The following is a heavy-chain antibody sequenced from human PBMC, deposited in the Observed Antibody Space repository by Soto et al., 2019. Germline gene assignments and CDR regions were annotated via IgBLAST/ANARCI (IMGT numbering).Heavy chain of an antibody. CDR3: ARVCGGDCHYGMDV. CDR2: IYYSGST. CDR1: GGSIRSYY. D-gene: IGHD2-21*02. Sequence: PSETLSLTCTASGGSIRSYYWSWIRQPPGKGLEWIGSIYYSGSTNYKPSLKSRVTISVDTSKNQFSLKLNSVTAADTAVYYCARVCGGDCHYGMDVWGQGTTVTVSS. V-gene: IGHV4-59*08. J-gene: IGHJ6*02.